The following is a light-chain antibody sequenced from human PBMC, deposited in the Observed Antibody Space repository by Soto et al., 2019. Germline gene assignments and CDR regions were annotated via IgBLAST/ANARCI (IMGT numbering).Light chain of an antibody. CDR2: RAS. V-gene: IGKV1-5*03. J-gene: IGKJ5*01. Sequence: DIQMTQSPSTLSASVGDRVTITCRASQSISSWLAWYQQKPGKAPKFLIYRASSLQSGVPSRFSGSGSGTEFTLTIDSLQPEDFATYYCQQSYTTPRITFGQGTRLEI. CDR3: QQSYTTPRIT. CDR1: QSISSW.